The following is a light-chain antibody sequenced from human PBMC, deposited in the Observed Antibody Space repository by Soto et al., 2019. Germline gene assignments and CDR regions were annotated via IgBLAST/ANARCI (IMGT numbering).Light chain of an antibody. Sequence: EIVLTQSPATLSLSPGERATLSCRASQSVSSSLAWYQQKPGQAPRLLIYDASNRATGIPARFSGSGSGTDFTLTISSLEPEDFAAYYGQQRSNWPSITFGQGTRLEIK. J-gene: IGKJ5*01. CDR3: QQRSNWPSIT. CDR1: QSVSSS. V-gene: IGKV3-11*01. CDR2: DAS.